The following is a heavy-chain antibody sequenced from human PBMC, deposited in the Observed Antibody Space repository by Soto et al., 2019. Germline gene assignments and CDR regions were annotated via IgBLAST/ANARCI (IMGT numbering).Heavy chain of an antibody. CDR2: ISSSSTTK. CDR1: GFTFSSYS. D-gene: IGHD2-15*01. CDR3: GGDGFSGSNRLNWFDP. V-gene: IGHV3-48*01. J-gene: IGHJ5*02. Sequence: EVQLVESGGGLVQPGGSLRLSCAASGFTFSSYSMNWVRQAPGKGLEWVSYISSSSTTKYYANSVKGRFTISRDNAKNSLYLQMNRPRGEDTGVYYFGGDGFSGSNRLNWFDPWGQGTLVTVSS.